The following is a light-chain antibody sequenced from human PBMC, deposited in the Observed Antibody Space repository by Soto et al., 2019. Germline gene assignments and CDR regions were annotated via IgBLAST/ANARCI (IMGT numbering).Light chain of an antibody. CDR3: QQYDTYSIT. J-gene: IGKJ5*01. CDR1: QTISNW. V-gene: IGKV1-5*01. Sequence: DIQMTQSPSTLCASVGDRVTITCRASQTISNWLAWYQQKPGKSLKLLIFDASGLQSGVPSRFSGSGSGTEFTPTISSLQPDDFATYYCQQYDTYSITFGQGTRWRL. CDR2: DAS.